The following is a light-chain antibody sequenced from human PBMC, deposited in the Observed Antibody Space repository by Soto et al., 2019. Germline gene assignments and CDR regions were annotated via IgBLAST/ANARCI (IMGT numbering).Light chain of an antibody. Sequence: QSVLTQPASVSGSPGQSITISCTGTSSDVGGYNFVSWYQHHPGKAPKLMIYDVNNRPSGVSNRFSGSKSGNTASLTISGLQAEDEADYYCSSYTSGNTLVFGTGTKVTVL. CDR3: SSYTSGNTLV. CDR1: SSDVGGYNF. V-gene: IGLV2-14*03. J-gene: IGLJ1*01. CDR2: DVN.